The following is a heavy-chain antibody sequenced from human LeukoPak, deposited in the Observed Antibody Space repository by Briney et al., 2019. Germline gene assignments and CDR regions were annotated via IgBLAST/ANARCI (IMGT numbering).Heavy chain of an antibody. V-gene: IGHV1-2*02. J-gene: IGHJ4*02. CDR2: INPNTGGT. CDR3: ASLIAAAGTNVY. Sequence: GAPVKVSCKASGYTFTGYYMHWVRQAPGQGLVWMGWINPNTGGTIYAQNFQGRVTMTRDTSFSTAYMELSRLRSDDTAIYYCASLIAAAGTNVYWGQGTLVTVSS. CDR1: GYTFTGYY. D-gene: IGHD6-13*01.